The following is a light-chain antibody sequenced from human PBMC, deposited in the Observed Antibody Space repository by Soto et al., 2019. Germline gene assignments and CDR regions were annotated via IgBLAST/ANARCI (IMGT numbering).Light chain of an antibody. J-gene: IGLJ1*01. V-gene: IGLV1-40*01. CDR1: SSKIGAGFD. CDR2: SNN. CDR3: QSYDSSLSGYV. Sequence: QPVLTQPPSVSGAPGQRVTISCTGTSSKIGAGFDVHWYQQLPGTVPKLLIYSNNNRPSGVSDRFSGSKSGTSASLAITGLQAEDEADYYCQSYDSSLSGYVFGTGTKLTVL.